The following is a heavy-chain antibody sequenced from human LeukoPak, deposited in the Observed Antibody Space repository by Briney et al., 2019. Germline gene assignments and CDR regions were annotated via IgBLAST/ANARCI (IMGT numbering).Heavy chain of an antibody. CDR1: GFTFDDYG. Sequence: PGGSLRLSCAASGFTFDDYGMSWVRQAPGKGLEWVSGINWNSGSIGYADSVKGRFTNSRDNAKNSLYLQMNSLRAEDTALYYCAKDWAHGYSGLDYWGQGTLVTVSS. D-gene: IGHD3-22*01. J-gene: IGHJ4*02. V-gene: IGHV3-20*04. CDR2: INWNSGSI. CDR3: AKDWAHGYSGLDY.